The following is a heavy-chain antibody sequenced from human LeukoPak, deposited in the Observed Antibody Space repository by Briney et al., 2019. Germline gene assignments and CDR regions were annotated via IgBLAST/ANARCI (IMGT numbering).Heavy chain of an antibody. CDR3: ARGCSGGSCYESKFDP. Sequence: GGSLRLSCAASGFTFSSYWMSWVRQAPGKGLEWVASIKQDGSEKYFVDSVKGRFTISRDNAKNSLYLQMNSLRAEDTAVYYCARGCSGGSCYESKFDPWGQGTLVTVSS. CDR2: IKQDGSEK. D-gene: IGHD2-15*01. V-gene: IGHV3-7*01. CDR1: GFTFSSYW. J-gene: IGHJ5*02.